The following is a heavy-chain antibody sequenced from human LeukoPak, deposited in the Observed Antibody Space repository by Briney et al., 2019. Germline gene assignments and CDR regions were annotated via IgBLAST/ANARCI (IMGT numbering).Heavy chain of an antibody. J-gene: IGHJ4*02. Sequence: ASVKVSCKASGYTFTGYYMHWVRQAPGQGLEWMGWINPNSGGTNYAQKFQGRVTMTRDTSISTAYMELSRLRSDDTAVYYCARAVAARPNFDYWGQGTLVTVSA. CDR1: GYTFTGYY. CDR3: ARAVAARPNFDY. V-gene: IGHV1-2*02. D-gene: IGHD6-6*01. CDR2: INPNSGGT.